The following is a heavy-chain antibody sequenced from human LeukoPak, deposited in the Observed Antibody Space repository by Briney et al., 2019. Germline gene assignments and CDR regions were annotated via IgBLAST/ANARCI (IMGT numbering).Heavy chain of an antibody. J-gene: IGHJ4*02. CDR2: IKKDGSEK. CDR1: GFTFSSYW. CDR3: ARDPVQDFDY. Sequence: QPGGSLRLSRAASGFTFSSYWMSWVRQAPGKGLEWVANIKKDGSEKQYVDSVKGRFTISRDNAKNSLYLQMNSLRVEDTAVYYCARDPVQDFDYWGQGTLVTVSS. V-gene: IGHV3-7*01.